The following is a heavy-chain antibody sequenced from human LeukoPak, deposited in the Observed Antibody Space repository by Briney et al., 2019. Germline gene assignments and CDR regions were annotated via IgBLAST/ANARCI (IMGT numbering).Heavy chain of an antibody. CDR2: ISTSGTDV. J-gene: IGHJ4*02. CDR1: GFIFRSYE. Sequence: YPGGSLRLSCAASGFIFRSYEMNWIRQTPGKGLEWFSYISTSGTDVKYADSVKGRFTISRDNAKNSLYLQMNSLRADDTGVYYCARDEDIFDYWGQGTLVTVSS. V-gene: IGHV3-48*03. CDR3: ARDEDIFDY.